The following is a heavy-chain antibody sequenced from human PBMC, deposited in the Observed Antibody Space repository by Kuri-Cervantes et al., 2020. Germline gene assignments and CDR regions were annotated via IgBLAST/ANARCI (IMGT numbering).Heavy chain of an antibody. V-gene: IGHV4-30-4*01. CDR3: ARGRYDYVWESYRSPNYYYGMDV. D-gene: IGHD3-16*02. Sequence: SETLSLTCTVSGGSISSGDYYWSWIRQPPGKGLEWIGYIYYSGSTYYNPSLKSRVTISVDTSKNQFSLKLSSVTAADTAVYYCARGRYDYVWESYRSPNYYYGMDVWGQGTTVTVSS. J-gene: IGHJ6*02. CDR1: GGSISSGDYY. CDR2: IYYSGST.